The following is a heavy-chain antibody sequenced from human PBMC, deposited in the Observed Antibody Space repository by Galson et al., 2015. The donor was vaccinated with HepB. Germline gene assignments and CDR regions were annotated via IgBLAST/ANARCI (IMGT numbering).Heavy chain of an antibody. CDR2: IYYSGST. V-gene: IGHV4-59*12. CDR1: GGSISSYY. Sequence: LSLTCTVSGGSISSYYWSWIRQPPGKGLEWIGYIYYSGSTNYNPSLKSRVTISVDTSKNQFSLKLSSVTAADTAVYYCARDRNWFDPWGQGTLVTVSS. J-gene: IGHJ5*02. CDR3: ARDRNWFDP.